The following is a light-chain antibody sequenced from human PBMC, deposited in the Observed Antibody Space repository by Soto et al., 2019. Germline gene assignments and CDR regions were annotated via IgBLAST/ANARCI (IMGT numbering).Light chain of an antibody. CDR1: QDISNY. Sequence: DIQMTQSPSSLSASVGDRVTITCQASQDISNYLNWYQQKPGKAPKILIYDVSVLEAGVPSRFSGGGSGTHFTLTISILQAEDAATYYCQQFDNLPLTFAGGTKVEIK. J-gene: IGKJ4*01. V-gene: IGKV1-33*01. CDR3: QQFDNLPLT. CDR2: DVS.